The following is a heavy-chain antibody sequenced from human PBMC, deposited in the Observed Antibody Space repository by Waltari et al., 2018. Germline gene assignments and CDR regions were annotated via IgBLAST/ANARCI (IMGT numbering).Heavy chain of an antibody. CDR1: GGSISSSSYY. CDR3: AREQITMVQGVITDAFDI. Sequence: QLQLQESGPGLVKPSETLSLTCTVSGGSISSSSYYWGWIRQPPGKGLEWIGSIYYSGSTYYNPSLESRVTISVDTSKNQFSLKLSSVTAADTAVYYCAREQITMVQGVITDAFDIWGQGTMVTVSS. J-gene: IGHJ3*02. V-gene: IGHV4-39*07. CDR2: IYYSGST. D-gene: IGHD3-10*01.